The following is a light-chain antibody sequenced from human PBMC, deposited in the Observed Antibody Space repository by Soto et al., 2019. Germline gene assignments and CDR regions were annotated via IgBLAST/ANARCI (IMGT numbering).Light chain of an antibody. J-gene: IGLJ1*01. V-gene: IGLV4-69*01. Sequence: QPVPTQSPSASASLGASVKLTCTLSSGHSSYAIAWHQQQPEKGPRYLMKLNSDGSHSKGDGIPDRFSGSSSGAERYLTISSLQSEDEADYYCQTWGTGPFVFGTGTKLTVL. CDR3: QTWGTGPFV. CDR1: SGHSSYA. CDR2: LNSDGSH.